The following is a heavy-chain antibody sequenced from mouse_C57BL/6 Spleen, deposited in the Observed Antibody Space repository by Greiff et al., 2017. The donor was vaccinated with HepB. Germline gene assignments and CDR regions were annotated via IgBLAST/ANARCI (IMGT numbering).Heavy chain of an antibody. J-gene: IGHJ2*01. Sequence: VQLQQSGPELVKPGASVKISCKASGYTFTDYYMNWVKQSHGKSLEWIGDINPNNGGTSYNQKFKGKATLTVDKSSSTAYMELRSLTSEDSAVYYCARRRYDGYYGYWGQGTTLTVSS. CDR2: INPNNGGT. CDR1: GYTFTDYY. CDR3: ARRRYDGYYGY. D-gene: IGHD2-3*01. V-gene: IGHV1-26*01.